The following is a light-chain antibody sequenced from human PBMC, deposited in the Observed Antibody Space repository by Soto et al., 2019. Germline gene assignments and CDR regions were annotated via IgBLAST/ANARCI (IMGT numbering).Light chain of an antibody. CDR2: DAS. Sequence: EIVLTQSPATLSLSPGERATLSCRASQSVGSYLIWYQQKPGQAPRLLIYDASIKATGIPARFSGSGSGTDITLTISSLEPEDFAVYYCQQRHNWPPLTFGGGTKVEI. CDR1: QSVGSY. CDR3: QQRHNWPPLT. J-gene: IGKJ4*01. V-gene: IGKV3-11*01.